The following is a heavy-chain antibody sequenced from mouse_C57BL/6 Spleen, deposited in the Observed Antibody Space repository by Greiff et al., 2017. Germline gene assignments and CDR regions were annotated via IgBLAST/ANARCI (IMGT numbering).Heavy chain of an antibody. D-gene: IGHD1-1*01. V-gene: IGHV1-59*01. CDR1: GYTFTSYW. J-gene: IGHJ2*01. CDR3: ARLTTVVAKDFDY. CDR2: IDPSDSYT. Sequence: QVQLQQPGAELVRPGTSVKLSCKASGYTFTSYWMHWVKQRPGQGLEWIGVIDPSDSYTNYNQKFKGKATLTVDTSSSTAYMQLSSLTSDDSAVYYCARLTTVVAKDFDYWGQGTTLTVSS.